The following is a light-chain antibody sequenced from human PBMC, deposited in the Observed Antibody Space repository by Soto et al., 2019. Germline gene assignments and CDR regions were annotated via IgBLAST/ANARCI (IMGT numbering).Light chain of an antibody. V-gene: IGKV3-20*01. CDR1: QSVSSSY. Sequence: EIVLTQSPGALYLSPVERSIVALSAIQSVSSSYLAWYQQKPGQAPRLLIYGASSRATGIPDRFSGSGSGTDFTLTISRLEPEDFAVYYCQQYGSSPTWTFGQGTKVDNK. J-gene: IGKJ1*01. CDR3: QQYGSSPTWT. CDR2: GAS.